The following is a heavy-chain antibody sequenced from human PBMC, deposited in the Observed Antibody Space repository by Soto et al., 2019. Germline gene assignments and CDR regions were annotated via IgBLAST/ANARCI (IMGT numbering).Heavy chain of an antibody. CDR2: IIPIFGTA. V-gene: IGHV1-69*13. D-gene: IGHD3-22*01. J-gene: IGHJ3*02. CDR1: GGTFSSYA. CDR3: ARGYYDDSSGYYYSAFDI. Sequence: SVKVSCKASGGTFSSYAISWVRQAPGQGLEWMGGIIPIFGTANYAQKFQGRVTITADESTSTAYMELSSLRSEDTAVYYCARGYYDDSSGYYYSAFDIWGQGTMVTVSS.